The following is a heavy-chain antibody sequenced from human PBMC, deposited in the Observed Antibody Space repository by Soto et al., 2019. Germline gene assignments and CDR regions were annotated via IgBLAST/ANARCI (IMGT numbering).Heavy chain of an antibody. Sequence: ASVQVSCNASGYTFTSYGLRWVRQAPGQGLEWMGWISAYNGNTNYAQKLQGRVTMTTDTSTSTAYMELRSLRSDDTAVYYCAREWSPNWFDPWGQGTLVTVSS. J-gene: IGHJ5*02. CDR1: GYTFTSYG. CDR2: ISAYNGNT. V-gene: IGHV1-18*01. D-gene: IGHD2-15*01. CDR3: AREWSPNWFDP.